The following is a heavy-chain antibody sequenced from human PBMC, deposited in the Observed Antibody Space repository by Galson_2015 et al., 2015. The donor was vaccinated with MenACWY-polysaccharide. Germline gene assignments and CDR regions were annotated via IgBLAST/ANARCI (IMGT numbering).Heavy chain of an antibody. CDR3: TIVVGAHLDY. V-gene: IGHV3-15*01. CDR1: GFTFSNAW. Sequence: SLRLSCAAFGFTFSNAWMSWVRQAPGKGLEWVGRIKSKSDGGTTDYAAPVKGRFTISRDDSKNTLYLQMNSLKIDDTAVYYCTIVVGAHLDYWGQGTLVTVSS. J-gene: IGHJ4*02. D-gene: IGHD1-26*01. CDR2: IKSKSDGGTT.